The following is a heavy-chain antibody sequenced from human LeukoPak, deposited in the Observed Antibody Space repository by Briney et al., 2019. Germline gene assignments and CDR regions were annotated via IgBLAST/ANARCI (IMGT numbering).Heavy chain of an antibody. CDR3: ARDSASTPLDY. V-gene: IGHV3-33*01. D-gene: IGHD1-26*01. CDR1: GFTYSSYG. J-gene: IGHJ4*02. CDR2: VSNDGRNE. Sequence: GGSLRHSRATSGFTYSSYGIHWLRQPPAKGMEWVAVVSNDGRNEYYADSVQGRFSISRDNSKNTVYLQMNSLRAEDTAVYYCARDSASTPLDYWGQGTLVTVSS.